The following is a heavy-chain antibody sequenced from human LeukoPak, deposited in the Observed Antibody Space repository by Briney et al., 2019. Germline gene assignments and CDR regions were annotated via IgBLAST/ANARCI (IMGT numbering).Heavy chain of an antibody. CDR2: MKGTGET. CDR3: ARASWVSSADAVR. J-gene: IGHJ4*02. V-gene: IGHV3-23*01. CDR1: GLSFTSFA. D-gene: IGHD3-16*01. Sequence: GGSLRLSCAASGLSFTSFAMSWVRQAPARGLEWLSSMKGTGETFYADSVRGRSTLFRDHSRNTVYLQMNNLRAEDTAVYYCARASWVSSADAVRWGQGTVVTVSS.